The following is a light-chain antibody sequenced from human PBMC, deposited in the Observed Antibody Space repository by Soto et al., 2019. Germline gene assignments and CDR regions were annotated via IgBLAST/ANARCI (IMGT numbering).Light chain of an antibody. J-gene: IGKJ3*01. CDR2: GAS. CDR1: QGIANF. V-gene: IGKV1-9*01. CDR3: QQLNSFPIP. Sequence: IQLTQSPSSLSASVGDRVTISCRASQGIANFLAWYQQKPGKAPKLLIYGASTLQSGVPSRFSGSGSGTDFTLTISILQPEDFATYSCQQLNSFPIPFGPGTKVDIK.